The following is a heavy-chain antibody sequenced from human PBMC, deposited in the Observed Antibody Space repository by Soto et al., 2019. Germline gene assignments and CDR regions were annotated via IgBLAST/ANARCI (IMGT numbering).Heavy chain of an antibody. V-gene: IGHV3-7*05. J-gene: IGHJ6*02. CDR1: GFSFSYYG. Sequence: EVQLVGSGGGLVQPGGSLRLSCAASGFSFSYYGMSWVRQAPGKGLEWVANIKKDGSEKYYVDSVKGRFTISRDNAKNSMYLQMSSLRDGETAVYFSVRGRTGMDVWGQGTTVTVSS. CDR2: IKKDGSEK. CDR3: VRGRTGMDV.